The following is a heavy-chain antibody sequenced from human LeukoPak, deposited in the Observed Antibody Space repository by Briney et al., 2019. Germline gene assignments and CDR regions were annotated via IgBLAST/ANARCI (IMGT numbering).Heavy chain of an antibody. CDR1: GYTFTSYY. Sequence: ASVKVSCKASGYTFTSYYMHWVRQAPGQGLEWMGIINPSGGSTSYAQKFQGRVTMARDTSTSTVYMELSSLRSEDTAVYYCARQQGYSYGRDYYYMDVWGKGTTVTVSS. D-gene: IGHD5-18*01. CDR3: ARQQGYSYGRDYYYMDV. V-gene: IGHV1-46*01. CDR2: INPSGGST. J-gene: IGHJ6*03.